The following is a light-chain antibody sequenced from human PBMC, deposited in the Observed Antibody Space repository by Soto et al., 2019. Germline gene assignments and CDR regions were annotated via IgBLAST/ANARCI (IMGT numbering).Light chain of an antibody. Sequence: TVLTQIPGTLSVSQGERATLSCRASQSVSSNYLAWYQQKPGQAPRLLIYGASNRATGIPDRFSGSGSGTGFTLTISRLEPEDFAVYFCQQYGSSPPFTFGQGTKVDIK. CDR1: QSVSSNY. CDR2: GAS. CDR3: QQYGSSPPFT. V-gene: IGKV3-20*01. J-gene: IGKJ2*01.